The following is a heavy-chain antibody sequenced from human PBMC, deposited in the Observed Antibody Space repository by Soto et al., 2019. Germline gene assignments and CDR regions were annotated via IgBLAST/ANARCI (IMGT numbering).Heavy chain of an antibody. CDR1: GYTFTSYG. D-gene: IGHD3-3*01. V-gene: IGHV1-18*01. Sequence: GASVKVSCKASGYTFTSYGISWVRQAPGQGLEWMGWISAYNGNTNYAQKLQGRVTMTTDTSTSTAYMELRSLRSDDTAVYYCARELRFLEWTHTFGMDVWGQGTTVTVSS. CDR2: ISAYNGNT. J-gene: IGHJ6*02. CDR3: ARELRFLEWTHTFGMDV.